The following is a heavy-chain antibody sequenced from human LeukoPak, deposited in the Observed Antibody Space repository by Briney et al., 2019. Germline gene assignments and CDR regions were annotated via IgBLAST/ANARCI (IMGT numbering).Heavy chain of an antibody. D-gene: IGHD1-26*01. Sequence: GGSLRLSCAASGFTFSSYWMSWVRQAPGKGLEWVANIKQDGSEKYYVDSVKGRFTISRDNAKNSRYLQMNSLRAEDTAVYYCARDRYGGPDNYYYYYGMDVWGQGTTVTVSS. CDR1: GFTFSSYW. V-gene: IGHV3-7*01. CDR2: IKQDGSEK. J-gene: IGHJ6*02. CDR3: ARDRYGGPDNYYYYYGMDV.